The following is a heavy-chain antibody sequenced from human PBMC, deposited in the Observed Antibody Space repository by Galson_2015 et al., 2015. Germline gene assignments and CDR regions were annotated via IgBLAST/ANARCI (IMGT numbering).Heavy chain of an antibody. CDR1: GYTFTSYG. CDR3: ASLWFGDSRGDWFDP. CDR2: ISAYNGNT. D-gene: IGHD3-10*01. J-gene: IGHJ5*02. Sequence: VKVSCKASGYTFTSYGISWVRQAPGQGLEWMGWISAYNGNTNYAQKLQGRVTMTTDTSTSTAYMELRSLRAEDTAVYYCASLWFGDSRGDWFDPWGQGTLVTVSS. V-gene: IGHV1-18*01.